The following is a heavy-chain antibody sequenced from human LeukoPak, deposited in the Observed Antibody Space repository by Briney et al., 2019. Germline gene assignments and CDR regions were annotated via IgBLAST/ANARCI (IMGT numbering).Heavy chain of an antibody. CDR3: ARGRYCSSTSCYKGMYYYYGMDV. CDR1: GGSITSSGYY. CDR2: MYYSGST. D-gene: IGHD2-2*02. Sequence: SETLSLTCTVSGGSITSSGYYWGWIRQPPGKGLEWIGYMYYSGSTNYNPSLKSRVTISVGTSKNQFSLKLSSVTAADTAVYYCARGRYCSSTSCYKGMYYYYGMDVWGQGTTVTVSS. J-gene: IGHJ6*02. V-gene: IGHV4-39*07.